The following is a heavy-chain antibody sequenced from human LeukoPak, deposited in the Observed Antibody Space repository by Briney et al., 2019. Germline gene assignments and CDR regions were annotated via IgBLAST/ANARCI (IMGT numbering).Heavy chain of an antibody. CDR1: GFTFSSYS. CDR3: ARDRRITIFGVVIIRTGYGMDV. J-gene: IGHJ6*02. CDR2: ISSSSSYI. V-gene: IGHV3-21*01. D-gene: IGHD3-3*01. Sequence: GGSLRLSCAASGFTFSSYSMNWVRQAPGKGLEWVSSISSSSSYIYYADSVKGRFTISRDNAKNSLYLQMNSLRAEDTAVYYCARDRRITIFGVVIIRTGYGMDVWGQGTTVTVS.